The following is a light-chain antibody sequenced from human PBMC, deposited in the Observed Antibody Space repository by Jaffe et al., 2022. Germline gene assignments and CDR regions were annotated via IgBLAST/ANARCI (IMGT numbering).Light chain of an antibody. CDR1: QSINSW. CDR3: QQYNSYPYT. J-gene: IGKJ2*01. CDR2: QAS. V-gene: IGKV1-5*03. Sequence: DIQMTQSPSTLSASVGDRVIITCRASQSINSWLAWYQQKPGKAPKLLIYQASSLERGVPSSFSGSGSGTEFTLTISSLQPDDFATYYCQQYNSYPYTFGQGTKLEIK.